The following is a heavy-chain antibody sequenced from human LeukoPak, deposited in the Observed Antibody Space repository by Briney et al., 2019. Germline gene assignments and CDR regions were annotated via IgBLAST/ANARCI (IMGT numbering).Heavy chain of an antibody. D-gene: IGHD4-23*01. CDR3: ARNSAVNGPLDY. V-gene: IGHV3-21*01. CDR2: ISSSSSYI. J-gene: IGHJ4*02. Sequence: GGSLRLSCAASGFTFSSYSMNWVRQAPGKGLEWVSSISSSSSYIYYAASVKGRFTISRDNAKNSLYLQMNSLRAEDTAVYYCARNSAVNGPLDYWGQGTLVTVSS. CDR1: GFTFSSYS.